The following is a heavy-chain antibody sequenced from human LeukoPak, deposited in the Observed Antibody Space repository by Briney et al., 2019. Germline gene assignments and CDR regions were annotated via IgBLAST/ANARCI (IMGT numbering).Heavy chain of an antibody. V-gene: IGHV3-48*03. CDR1: GFTFSSYE. D-gene: IGHD3-10*02. J-gene: IGHJ6*04. CDR3: AELGITMIGGV. CDR2: ISSSGSTI. Sequence: GGSLRLSCAASGFTFSSYEMNWGRQAPGKGLEWVSYISSSGSTIYYADSVKGRFTISRDNVKNSLYLQMNSLRAEDTAVYYCAELGITMIGGVWGKGTTVIISS.